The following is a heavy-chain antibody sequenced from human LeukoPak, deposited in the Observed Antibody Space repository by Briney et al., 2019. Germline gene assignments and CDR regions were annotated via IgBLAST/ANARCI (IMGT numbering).Heavy chain of an antibody. CDR3: ARELFDFDY. J-gene: IGHJ4*02. Sequence: GGSLRLSCAPSGFTFDNFAMTRVRQAPGKGLEWVSEITGSGGSTYYADSVKGRFTISRDNSKNTLYLQMNSLRAEDTAIYYCARELFDFDYWGQGTLVTVSS. V-gene: IGHV3-23*01. CDR2: ITGSGGST. CDR1: GFTFDNFA. D-gene: IGHD3-10*01.